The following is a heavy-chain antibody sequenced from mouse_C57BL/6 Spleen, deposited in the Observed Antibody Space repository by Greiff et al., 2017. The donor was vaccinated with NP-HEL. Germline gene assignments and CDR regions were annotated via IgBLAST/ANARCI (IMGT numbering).Heavy chain of an antibody. CDR2: IWSGGST. D-gene: IGHD1-1*01. V-gene: IGHV2-2*01. CDR1: GFSLTSYG. Sequence: QVQLKESGPGLVQPSQCLSISCTVSGFSLTSYGVHWVRQSPGKGLEWLGAIWSGGSTDYYAAFISRLSISTDNSKSQVFFKMNSLQADDTAIYYCARGIRGFAYWGQGTLVTVSA. CDR3: ARGIRGFAY. J-gene: IGHJ3*01.